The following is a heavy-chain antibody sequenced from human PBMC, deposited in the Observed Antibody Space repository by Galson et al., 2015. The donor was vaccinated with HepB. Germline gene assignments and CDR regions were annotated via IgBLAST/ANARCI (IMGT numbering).Heavy chain of an antibody. CDR3: ARLTPYCSGGSCYLFDY. CDR2: ISSSSSYI. J-gene: IGHJ4*02. D-gene: IGHD2-15*01. V-gene: IGHV3-21*01. CDR1: GFTSSSYS. Sequence: SLRLSCAASGFTSSSYSMNWVRQAPGKGLEWVSSISSSSSYIYYADSVKGRFTISRDNAKNSLYLQMNSLRAEDTAVYYCARLTPYCSGGSCYLFDYWGQGTLVTVSS.